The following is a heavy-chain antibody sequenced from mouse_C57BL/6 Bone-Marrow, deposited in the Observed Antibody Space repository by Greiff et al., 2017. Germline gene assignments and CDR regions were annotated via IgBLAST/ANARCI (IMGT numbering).Heavy chain of an antibody. Sequence: QVQLQQSGAELVKPGASVKMSCKASGYTFTSYWITWVKQRPGQGLEWIGDIYPGSGSTNYNEKFKSKATLTVDTSSSPAYMQLSRLTSEDSAVYYGARFRYGYAMDYWGQGTSVTVSA. D-gene: IGHD2-12*01. CDR2: IYPGSGST. V-gene: IGHV1-55*01. J-gene: IGHJ4*01. CDR1: GYTFTSYW. CDR3: ARFRYGYAMDY.